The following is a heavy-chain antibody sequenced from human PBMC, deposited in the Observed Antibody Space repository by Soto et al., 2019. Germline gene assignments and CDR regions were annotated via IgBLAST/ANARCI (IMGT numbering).Heavy chain of an antibody. CDR1: GYTFTSYY. J-gene: IGHJ6*02. CDR3: ASDLYLAGNVLGGYYYYGMDV. CDR2: VNPSGGSS. Sequence: ASVKVSCKASGYTFTSYYMHWVRQAPGHGLEWMGIVNPSGGSSSYAQNFQGRVTLTRDTSTSTVYMELSSLRSEDTAVYYCASDLYLAGNVLGGYYYYGMDVWGQGTKVTVSS. D-gene: IGHD6-19*01. V-gene: IGHV1-46*01.